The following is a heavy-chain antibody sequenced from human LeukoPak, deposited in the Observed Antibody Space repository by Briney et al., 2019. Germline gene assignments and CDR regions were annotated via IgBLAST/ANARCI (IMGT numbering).Heavy chain of an antibody. CDR3: ARGLGCSSTSCYTTPGGYYYYMDV. V-gene: IGHV1-18*01. Sequence: GASVKVSCKASGYTFTSYGISWVRQAPGQGLEWMGWISAYNGNTNYAQKLQGRVTMTTDTSTSTAYMELRSLRSDDTAVYYCARGLGCSSTSCYTTPGGYYYYMDVWGKGTTVTVSS. J-gene: IGHJ6*03. CDR2: ISAYNGNT. CDR1: GYTFTSYG. D-gene: IGHD2-2*02.